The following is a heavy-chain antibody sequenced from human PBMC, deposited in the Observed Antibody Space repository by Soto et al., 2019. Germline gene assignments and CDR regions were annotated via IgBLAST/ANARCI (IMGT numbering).Heavy chain of an antibody. D-gene: IGHD6-19*01. CDR2: IKTNTGNP. V-gene: IGHV7-4-1*01. J-gene: IGHJ6*02. Sequence: QVQLVQSGSELKKPGASVKVSCKASGYTFTSYAMNWVRQAPGQELEWMGWIKTNTGNPTYAQGFTGRFVFSLDTSVSTAYLQICSLKAEDTAVYYCAGPGRRSSGRLSGDSHYYYYGMDVWGQGTTVTVSS. CDR3: AGPGRRSSGRLSGDSHYYYYGMDV. CDR1: GYTFTSYA.